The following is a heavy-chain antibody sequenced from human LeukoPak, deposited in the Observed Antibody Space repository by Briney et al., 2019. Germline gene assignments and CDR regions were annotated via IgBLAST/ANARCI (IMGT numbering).Heavy chain of an antibody. CDR2: INPNSGGT. D-gene: IGHD3-22*01. J-gene: IGHJ4*02. V-gene: IGHV1-2*02. CDR3: ARDDSIYNY. Sequence: ASVKVSCKASGYTFTGYYMHWVRQAPGQGLEWMGWINPNSGGTNYAQKFQGRVTITADESTSTAYMELSSLRSEDTAVYYCARDDSIYNYWGQGTLVTVSS. CDR1: GYTFTGYY.